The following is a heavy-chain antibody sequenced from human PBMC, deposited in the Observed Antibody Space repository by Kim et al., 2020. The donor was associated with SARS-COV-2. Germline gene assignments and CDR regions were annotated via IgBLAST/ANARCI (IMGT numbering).Heavy chain of an antibody. CDR3: VSGKKL. CDR1: GFTFGSDW. J-gene: IGHJ4*02. V-gene: IGHV3-7*01. Sequence: GGSLRLSCAVSGFTFGSDWMSWVRQAPGKALEWVGNIKPDGGAKCYADSVEGRFTISRDNAKNSVYLQMNSLRAEDTAVYYCVSGKKLWGQGTLVTVSS. CDR2: IKPDGGAK.